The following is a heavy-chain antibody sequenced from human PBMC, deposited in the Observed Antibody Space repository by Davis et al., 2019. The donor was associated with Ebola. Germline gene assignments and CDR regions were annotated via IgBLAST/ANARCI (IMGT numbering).Heavy chain of an antibody. J-gene: IGHJ6*02. Sequence: GSLRLSCAVYGGSFSGYYWSWIRQPPGKGLEWIGEINHSGSTNYNPSLKSRVTISVDTSKNQFSLKLSSVTAADTAVYYCARADYYYYGMDVWGQGTTVTVSS. CDR1: GGSFSGYY. V-gene: IGHV4-34*01. CDR2: INHSGST. CDR3: ARADYYYYGMDV.